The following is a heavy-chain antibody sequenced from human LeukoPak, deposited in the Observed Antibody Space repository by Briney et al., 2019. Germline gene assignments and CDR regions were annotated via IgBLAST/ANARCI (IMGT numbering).Heavy chain of an antibody. Sequence: GGSLRLSCAASGFTFSSYSMSWVRQAPGKGLEWVSHISGGSGVISYADSVKGRFTISRDNAKNSLYLQMNSLRAEDTAVYYCARDSSSSTDSHFDYWGQGTLVTVSS. D-gene: IGHD6-13*01. CDR3: ARDSSSSTDSHFDY. CDR1: GFTFSSYS. CDR2: ISGGSGVI. J-gene: IGHJ4*02. V-gene: IGHV3-48*04.